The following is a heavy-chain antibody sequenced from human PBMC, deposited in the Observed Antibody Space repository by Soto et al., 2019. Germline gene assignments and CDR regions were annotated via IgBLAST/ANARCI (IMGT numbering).Heavy chain of an antibody. CDR1: GFTFSDYY. J-gene: IGHJ4*02. CDR3: AKMSSENYYDPVFS. V-gene: IGHV3-11*01. Sequence: QVQLVESGGGLVKTSGSLRIACAASGFTFSDYYMSWVRQAPGKGLEWVSYISCSGNTIYYADSVKGRFTISRDNAKNSVYLQMNSLRAEDTALYFCAKMSSENYYDPVFSWGQGTLVTVSS. CDR2: ISCSGNTI. D-gene: IGHD3-22*01.